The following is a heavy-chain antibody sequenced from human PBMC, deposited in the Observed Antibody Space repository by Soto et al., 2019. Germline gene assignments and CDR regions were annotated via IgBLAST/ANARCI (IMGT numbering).Heavy chain of an antibody. V-gene: IGHV1-18*01. CDR1: GYIFTSYG. CDR3: ARGRTWGARDFDY. CDR2: ISAYHGHT. Sequence: QVQLLQSGGEVKRPGASVRVSCKASGYIFTSYGITWVRQAPGQGFEWLGWISAYHGHTDYSQKFQGRAAMTTDISTNTVSMELRGLGSDDTAVYYCARGRTWGARDFDYWGQGTLVTVSS. J-gene: IGHJ4*02. D-gene: IGHD3-16*01.